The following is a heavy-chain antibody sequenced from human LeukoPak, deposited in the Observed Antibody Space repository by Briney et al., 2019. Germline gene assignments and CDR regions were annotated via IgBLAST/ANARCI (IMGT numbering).Heavy chain of an antibody. CDR3: ARDLGLRGVTNWFDP. J-gene: IGHJ5*02. CDR1: AYTFSSYL. V-gene: IGHV1-46*01. CDR2: IDPSGGST. Sequence: ASVKVSCKASAYTFSSYLMHWVRQAPGQGLEWMGIIDPSGGSTGYAQKFQGRVTMTRDTSTSTVYMELSSLRSEDTALHYCARDLGLRGVTNWFDPWGQGTLVTVSS. D-gene: IGHD3-10*01.